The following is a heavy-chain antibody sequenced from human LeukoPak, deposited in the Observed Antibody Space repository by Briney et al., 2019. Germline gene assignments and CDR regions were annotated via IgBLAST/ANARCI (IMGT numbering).Heavy chain of an antibody. CDR1: GFTFSSYW. Sequence: PGGSLRLSCLASGFTFSSYWMRWVRQAPGKGLEWVANIKADGSEEHYVDSVKGRFTISRDNAKNSLYLQMNNLRVEDTAVNYCASAWNDGNNYWGQGTLVTVSS. CDR3: ASAWNDGNNY. CDR2: IKADGSEE. V-gene: IGHV3-7*01. D-gene: IGHD1-1*01. J-gene: IGHJ4*02.